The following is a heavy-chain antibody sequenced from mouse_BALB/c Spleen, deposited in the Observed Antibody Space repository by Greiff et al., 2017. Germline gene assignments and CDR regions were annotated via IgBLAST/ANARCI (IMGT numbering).Heavy chain of an antibody. V-gene: IGHV1-63*02. CDR2: IYPGGGYT. Sequence: VQLQQSGAELVRPGTSVKISCKASGYTFTNYWLGWVKQRPGHGLEWIGDIYPGGGYTNYNEKFKGKATLTADTSSSTAYMQLSSLTSEDSAVYFCARPYGNSAMDYWGQGNSVTVSS. CDR3: ARPYGNSAMDY. D-gene: IGHD2-1*01. CDR1: GYTFTNYW. J-gene: IGHJ4*01.